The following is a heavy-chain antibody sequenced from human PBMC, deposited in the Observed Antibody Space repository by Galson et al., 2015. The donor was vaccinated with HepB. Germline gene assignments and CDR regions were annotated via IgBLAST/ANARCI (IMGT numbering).Heavy chain of an antibody. Sequence: SLRLSCAASGFTFSSYGMHWVRQASGKGLEWVAVISYDGSNKYYADSVKGRFTISRDNSKNTLYLQMNSLRAEDTAVYYCAKDRGVGATYFGYWGQGTLVTVSS. J-gene: IGHJ4*02. D-gene: IGHD1-26*01. CDR2: ISYDGSNK. CDR1: GFTFSSYG. CDR3: AKDRGVGATYFGY. V-gene: IGHV3-30*18.